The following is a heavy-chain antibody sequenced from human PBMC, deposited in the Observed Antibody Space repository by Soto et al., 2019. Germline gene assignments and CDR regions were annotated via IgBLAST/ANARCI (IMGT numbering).Heavy chain of an antibody. V-gene: IGHV1-18*01. J-gene: IGHJ4*02. CDR2: ISAYNGNT. CDR1: GYTFTSYG. CDR3: AVPGAVMGYFDY. Sequence: ASVKVSCKAAGYTFTSYGISWVRQAPGQGLEWMGWISAYNGNTNYAQKLQGRVTMTTDTSTSTAYMELRSLRSDDTAVYYCAVPGAVMGYFDYWGQGTLVTVSS. D-gene: IGHD2-2*01.